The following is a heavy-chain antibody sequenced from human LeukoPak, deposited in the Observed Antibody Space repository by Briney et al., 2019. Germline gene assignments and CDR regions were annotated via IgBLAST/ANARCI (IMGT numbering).Heavy chain of an antibody. Sequence: GGSLRLSCAASGFTFSSYWMSWVRQAPGRGLEWVANIKQDGSEKYYVDSVKGRFTISRDNAKNSLYLQMNSLRAEDTAVYYCARRAGAYSHPYDYWGQGTLVTVSS. CDR1: GFTFSSYW. CDR2: IKQDGSEK. D-gene: IGHD4/OR15-4a*01. V-gene: IGHV3-7*01. J-gene: IGHJ4*02. CDR3: ARRAGAYSHPYDY.